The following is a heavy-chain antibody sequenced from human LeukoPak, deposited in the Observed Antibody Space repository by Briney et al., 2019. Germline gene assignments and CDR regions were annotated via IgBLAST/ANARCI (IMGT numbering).Heavy chain of an antibody. CDR3: ARVCPVTMVRGVIITLGVPYYFDY. V-gene: IGHV1-2*02. Sequence: ASVKVSCKASGYTFTGYYMHWVRQAPGQGLEWMGWINPNSGGTNYAQKFQGRVTMTTDTSTSTAYMELRSLRSDDTAVYYCARVCPVTMVRGVIITLGVPYYFDYWGQGTLVTVSS. D-gene: IGHD3-10*01. CDR2: INPNSGGT. CDR1: GYTFTGYY. J-gene: IGHJ4*02.